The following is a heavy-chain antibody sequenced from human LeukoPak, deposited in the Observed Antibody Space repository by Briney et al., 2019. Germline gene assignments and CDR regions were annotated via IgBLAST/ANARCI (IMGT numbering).Heavy chain of an antibody. Sequence: GGSLRLSCAASGFTFSGYGMNWVRQAPGKGLEWVSSISDSGGDTYYTDSVKGRFTVSRDNSKNTLYLQMNNLRAEDTAVYYCAKRVPYSDSAAYLDCWGQGTLVTVSS. V-gene: IGHV3-23*01. CDR2: ISDSGGDT. D-gene: IGHD6-13*01. J-gene: IGHJ4*02. CDR3: AKRVPYSDSAAYLDC. CDR1: GFTFSGYG.